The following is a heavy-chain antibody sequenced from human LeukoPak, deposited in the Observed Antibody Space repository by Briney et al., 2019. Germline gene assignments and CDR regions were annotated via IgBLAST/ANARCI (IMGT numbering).Heavy chain of an antibody. D-gene: IGHD2-2*01. CDR1: GDAISDSSDY. CDR2: IYHSGTA. CDR3: ARHLWRDCTSDGCLKNRFDP. J-gene: IGHJ5*02. V-gene: IGHV4-39*01. Sequence: SETLSLTCTVSGDAISDSSDYWGWIRQPAGMGLEWIGTIYHSGTAYYNPSLKSRVTLSVDTSNNQFSLKVISVTAADTAVYYCARHLWRDCTSDGCLKNRFDPWGQGTLVTVSS.